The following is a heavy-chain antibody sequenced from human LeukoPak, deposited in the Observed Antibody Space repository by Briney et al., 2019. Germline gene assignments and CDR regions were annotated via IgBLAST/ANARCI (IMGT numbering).Heavy chain of an antibody. J-gene: IGHJ4*02. D-gene: IGHD3-3*01. CDR1: GFTVSSNY. CDR3: ARDNQRITIFGVVTPYFEY. V-gene: IGHV3-53*01. Sequence: PGGSLRLSCVGSGFTVSSNYISWVRQAPGKGLEWVSVIYSGGTTLYADSVKGRFTVSRDNSKNTLYLQMNSLRAEDTAVYYCARDNQRITIFGVVTPYFEYWGQGTLVTVSS. CDR2: IYSGGTT.